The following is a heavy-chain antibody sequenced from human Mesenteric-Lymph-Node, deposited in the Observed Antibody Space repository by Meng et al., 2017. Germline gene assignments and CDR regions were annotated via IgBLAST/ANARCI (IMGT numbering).Heavy chain of an antibody. CDR2: ISSSGSTI. V-gene: IGHV3-48*03. CDR3: ARVGDTGLL. CDR1: GFTFSSYE. Sequence: GGSLRLSCAASGFTFSSYEMNWVRQAPGKGLEWVSYISSSGSTIYYADSVKGPFTISRDNAKNALYLQMNSLRAEDTAVYYCARVGDTGLLWGQGTLVTVSS. D-gene: IGHD1-26*01. J-gene: IGHJ4*02.